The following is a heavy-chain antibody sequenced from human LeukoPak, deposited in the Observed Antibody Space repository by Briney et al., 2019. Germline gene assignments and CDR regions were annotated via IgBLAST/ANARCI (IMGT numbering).Heavy chain of an antibody. V-gene: IGHV3-33*01. D-gene: IGHD1-1*01. CDR2: IWFDGSNN. CDR1: GFTFSSYG. CDR3: TREAGTTPFDY. J-gene: IGHJ4*02. Sequence: GGSLRLSCAASGFTFSSYGMHWVRQAPGKGLEWVAVIWFDGSNNYYADSVKGRFTISRDNSKNTLSLQMNSLRVEDTAVYYCTREAGTTPFDYWGQETQVTVSS.